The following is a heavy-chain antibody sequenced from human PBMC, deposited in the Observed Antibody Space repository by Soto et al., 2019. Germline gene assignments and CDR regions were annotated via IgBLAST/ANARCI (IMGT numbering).Heavy chain of an antibody. CDR3: PSHDSSTSCYDY. Sequence: QLQLQESGPGLVKPSETLSLTCTVSGGSISSSSYYWGWIRQPPGKGLEWIGSIYYSGSTYYNPSLKIRVTISVDTSKNQFSLKLSSVTAADTAVYYCPSHDSSTSCYDYWGQGTLVTVSS. CDR1: GGSISSSSYY. CDR2: IYYSGST. J-gene: IGHJ4*02. D-gene: IGHD2-2*01. V-gene: IGHV4-39*01.